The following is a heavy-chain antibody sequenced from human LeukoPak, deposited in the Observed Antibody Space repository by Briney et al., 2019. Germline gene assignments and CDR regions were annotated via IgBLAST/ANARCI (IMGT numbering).Heavy chain of an antibody. CDR3: ARLGIITAAGSNDY. V-gene: IGHV3-11*01. CDR2: ISYSGDTI. J-gene: IGHJ4*02. CDR1: EFTISDYY. D-gene: IGHD6-13*01. Sequence: PGGTLRLSCAASEFTISDYYMSWIRQAPGKGLEWVSYISYSGDTIYYADSVKGRFTVSRDNAKNSLYLQMNSLRVEDTAVYYCARLGIITAAGSNDYWGQGTLVTVSS.